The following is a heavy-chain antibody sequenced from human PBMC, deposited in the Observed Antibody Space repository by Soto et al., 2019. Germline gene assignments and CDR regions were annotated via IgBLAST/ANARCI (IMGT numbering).Heavy chain of an antibody. V-gene: IGHV3-21*01. CDR3: AARGSSYRYFDS. J-gene: IGHJ4*02. D-gene: IGHD1-26*01. CDR1: GFTFSSYS. Sequence: EVLLVESGGGLVQPGGSLRLSCAASGFTFSSYSMNWVRQAPGKGLEWVSSISTSGDFIYYADSVKGRFTLSRDNAKNSLYLQMSSLSAEATAVYYCAARGSSYRYFDSCGQGTLVTVSS. CDR2: ISTSGDFI.